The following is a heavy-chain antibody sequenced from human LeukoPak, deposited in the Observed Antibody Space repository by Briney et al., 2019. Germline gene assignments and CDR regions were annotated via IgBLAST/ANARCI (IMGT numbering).Heavy chain of an antibody. CDR3: ARDRDRLDY. D-gene: IGHD3-16*02. V-gene: IGHV4-34*01. J-gene: IGHJ4*02. CDR1: GGSFSGYY. CDR2: INHSGST. Sequence: SETLSLTCAVYGGSFSGYYWSWIRQPPGKGLEWIGEINHSGSTNYNPSLKSRVTISVDTSKNQFSLKLSSVTAADTAVYYCARDRDRLDYWGQGTLVTASS.